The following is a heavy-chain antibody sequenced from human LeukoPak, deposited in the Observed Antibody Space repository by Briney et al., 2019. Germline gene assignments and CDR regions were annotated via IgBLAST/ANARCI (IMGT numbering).Heavy chain of an antibody. V-gene: IGHV3-9*03. CDR1: GFTFDDYA. Sequence: GRSLRLSCAASGFTFDDYAMHWVRQAPGKGLEWVSGISWNSGSIGYADSVKGRFTISRDNAKNSLYLQMNSLRAEDMALYYCAKDMVSRSWYGGFDYWGQGTLVTVSS. J-gene: IGHJ4*02. CDR2: ISWNSGSI. D-gene: IGHD6-13*01. CDR3: AKDMVSRSWYGGFDY.